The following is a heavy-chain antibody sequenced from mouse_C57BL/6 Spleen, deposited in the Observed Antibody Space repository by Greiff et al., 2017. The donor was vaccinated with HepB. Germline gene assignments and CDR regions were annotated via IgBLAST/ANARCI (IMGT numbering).Heavy chain of an antibody. CDR2: ISDGGSYT. Sequence: EVHLVESGGGLVKPGGSLKLSCAASGFTFSSYAMSWVRQTPEKRLEWVATISDGGSYTYYPDNVKGRFTISRDNAKNNLYLQMSHLKSEDTAMYYCARVEAYDYDVDWYFDVWGTGTTVTVSS. J-gene: IGHJ1*03. CDR1: GFTFSSYA. CDR3: ARVEAYDYDVDWYFDV. V-gene: IGHV5-4*01. D-gene: IGHD2-4*01.